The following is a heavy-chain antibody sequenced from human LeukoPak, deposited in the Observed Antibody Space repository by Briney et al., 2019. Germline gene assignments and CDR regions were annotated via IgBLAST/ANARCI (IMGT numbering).Heavy chain of an antibody. Sequence: SETLSLTCAVYGGSFSGYYWSWIRQPPGKGLEWIGEINHSGSTNYNPSLKSRVTISVDTSKNQFSLKLSSVTAADTAVYYCARESGYNSYSSSWYDDYWGQGTLVTVSS. CDR3: ARESGYNSYSSSWYDDY. CDR1: GGSFSGYY. D-gene: IGHD6-13*01. J-gene: IGHJ4*02. CDR2: INHSGST. V-gene: IGHV4-34*01.